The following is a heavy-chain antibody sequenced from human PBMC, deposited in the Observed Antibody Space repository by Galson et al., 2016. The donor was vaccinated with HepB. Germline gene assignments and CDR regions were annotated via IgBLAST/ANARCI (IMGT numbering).Heavy chain of an antibody. Sequence: SLRLSCAASGLTFSNYAMSWVRQAPGKGLEWVSAISGRGGTTYYADSVKGRFTVSRDNSKNTLYLQMDSLRAEDTAVYYCAIGPYKSSLDYWGQGTQVSVSS. CDR2: ISGRGGTT. CDR1: GLTFSNYA. J-gene: IGHJ4*02. V-gene: IGHV3-23*01. D-gene: IGHD6-13*01. CDR3: AIGPYKSSLDY.